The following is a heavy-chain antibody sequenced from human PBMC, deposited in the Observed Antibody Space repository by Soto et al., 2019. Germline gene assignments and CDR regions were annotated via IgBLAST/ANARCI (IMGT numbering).Heavy chain of an antibody. CDR1: GYTFTSYY. CDR3: ARDYYDFWSGYFTFDY. D-gene: IGHD3-3*01. J-gene: IGHJ4*02. V-gene: IGHV1-46*01. CDR2: INPSGGST. Sequence: ALVKVSCKASGYTFTSYYMHWVRQAPGQGLEWMGIINPSGGSTSYAQKFQGRVTMTRDTSTSTVYMELSSLRSEDTAVYYCARDYYDFWSGYFTFDYWGQGTLVTVSS.